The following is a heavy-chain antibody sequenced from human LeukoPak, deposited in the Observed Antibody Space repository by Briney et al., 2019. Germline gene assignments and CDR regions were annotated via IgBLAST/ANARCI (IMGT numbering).Heavy chain of an antibody. CDR3: AKDGYCGSATCYGWFDP. CDR2: TAYDGSNE. V-gene: IGHV3-30*04. CDR1: GFTFSSYA. Sequence: GGSLRLSCAASGFTFSSYAMHWVRQAPSKGLEWVAVTAYDGSNEFHAVSVKGRFTISRDNSKNMLYLQMNSLTPEDTAVYYCAKDGYCGSATCYGWFDPWGQGTLVTVSS. D-gene: IGHD2-2*03. J-gene: IGHJ5*02.